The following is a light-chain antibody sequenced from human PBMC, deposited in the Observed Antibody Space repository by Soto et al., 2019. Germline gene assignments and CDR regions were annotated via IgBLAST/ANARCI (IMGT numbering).Light chain of an antibody. V-gene: IGKV1-33*01. CDR3: QQYDNLPLT. J-gene: IGKJ4*01. CDR2: DAS. Sequence: DIRMTQSSSSLSASVGDRVTITCQASQDISNYLNWYQQKPGKAPKLLIYDASNLETGVPSRFSGSGSGTDFTFTISSLQPEDIATYYCQQYDNLPLTFGGGTKVDIK. CDR1: QDISNY.